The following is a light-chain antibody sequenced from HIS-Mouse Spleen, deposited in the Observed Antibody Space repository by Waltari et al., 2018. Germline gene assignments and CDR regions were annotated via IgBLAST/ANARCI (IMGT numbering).Light chain of an antibody. CDR3: CSYAGSSTWV. CDR1: SSTVGTYNL. J-gene: IGLJ3*02. Sequence: QSAVTQPAHVSGSRAWSTTLSRTGTSSTVGTYNLVSWYQQHPGKAPKLMIYEGSKRPSGVSNRFSGSKSGNTASLTISGLQAEDEADYYCCSYAGSSTWVFGGGTKLTVL. CDR2: EGS. V-gene: IGLV2-23*01.